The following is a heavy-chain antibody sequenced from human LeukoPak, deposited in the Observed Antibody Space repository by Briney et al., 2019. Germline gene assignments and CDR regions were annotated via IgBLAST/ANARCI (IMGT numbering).Heavy chain of an antibody. CDR1: GFTFSDYY. J-gene: IGHJ4*02. CDR2: ISSSGSTI. CDR3: ARCDGYSGAFDY. Sequence: GALILSCAASGFTFSDYYMSWIRQAPGKGLEWVSYISSSGSTIYYADSVKGRFTISRDNAKNSLYLQMNSLRAEDTAVYYCARCDGYSGAFDYWGQGTLVTVSS. D-gene: IGHD5-18*01. V-gene: IGHV3-11*01.